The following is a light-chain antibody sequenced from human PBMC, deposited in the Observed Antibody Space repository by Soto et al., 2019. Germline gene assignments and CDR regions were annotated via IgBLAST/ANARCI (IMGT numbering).Light chain of an antibody. CDR3: QQYNRWPLT. CDR2: GAS. Sequence: VFTQSPATLSLSPGERATLSCRASQSVSSYLAWYQQKPGQGPRLLIYGASSRATGIPARFSGSGSATEFTLTISSLQSEDFAVYFCQQYNRWPLTFGQGTKVDI. CDR1: QSVSSY. J-gene: IGKJ1*01. V-gene: IGKV3-15*01.